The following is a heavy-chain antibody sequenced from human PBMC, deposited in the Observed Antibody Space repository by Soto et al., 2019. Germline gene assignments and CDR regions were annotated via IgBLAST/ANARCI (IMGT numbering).Heavy chain of an antibody. D-gene: IGHD3-10*01. J-gene: IGHJ4*02. CDR2: ISGSGDNT. CDR1: GFTFSNYV. Sequence: GGSLRLSCAASGFTFSNYVMSWVRQAPGKGLEWVSSISGSGDNTYYADSVKGRFTISRDNSKNTLFLQMNSLRAEDTAVYYCAKLPLLLALGSDYWGQGTLVTVSS. CDR3: AKLPLLLALGSDY. V-gene: IGHV3-23*01.